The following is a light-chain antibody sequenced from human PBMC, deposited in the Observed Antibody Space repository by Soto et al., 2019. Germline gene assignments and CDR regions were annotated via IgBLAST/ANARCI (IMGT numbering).Light chain of an antibody. CDR2: AAS. CDR3: LQDFNVPHT. J-gene: IGKJ4*01. Sequence: AIQMTQSPSSLYASVGDRVTIACRASQDIRNGLGWYQQKPGQAPNLLIYAASSLEDGAPSRFSGNGSGTDFTLTISSLQPEDFATYCCLQDFNVPHTFGGGTKVEVK. V-gene: IGKV1-6*02. CDR1: QDIRNG.